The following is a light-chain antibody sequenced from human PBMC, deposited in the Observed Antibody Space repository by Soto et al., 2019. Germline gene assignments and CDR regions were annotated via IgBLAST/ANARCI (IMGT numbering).Light chain of an antibody. CDR3: QQSYSTPPAT. J-gene: IGKJ1*01. CDR1: QSIANY. Sequence: DIQMTQSPSSLSASVGDRVTITCRASQSIANYLNWYQQKPGKAPKLLIYAASSLQSGVPSRFSGSGSGTDFTLTISSLQPEDFATYYCQQSYSTPPATVGQGTKVEIK. V-gene: IGKV1-39*01. CDR2: AAS.